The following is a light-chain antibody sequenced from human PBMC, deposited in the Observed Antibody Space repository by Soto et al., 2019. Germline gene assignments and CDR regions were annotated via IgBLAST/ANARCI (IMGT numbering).Light chain of an antibody. V-gene: IGLV2-8*01. CDR3: RSYADLPGV. Sequence: QSALTQPPSASGSPGQSVTISCTGTSSDVGGYNSVSWYQQHPGKAPKLMIYEVSERPSGVPDRFSGSKSGNTASLTVSGLQAEDEADYYCRSYADLPGVFGTGTQLTVL. J-gene: IGLJ1*01. CDR2: EVS. CDR1: SSDVGGYNS.